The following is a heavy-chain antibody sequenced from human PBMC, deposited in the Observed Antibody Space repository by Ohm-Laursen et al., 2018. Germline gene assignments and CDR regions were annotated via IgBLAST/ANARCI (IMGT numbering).Heavy chain of an antibody. V-gene: IGHV4-4*07. D-gene: IGHD3-9*01. Sequence: SDTLSLTCIVSGDSINNYYWRWIRQPAGKGLEWIGRMYATGSSNYNPSLNSRVTMSVDTSRNQFSLKLTSVTAADTAVYYCAVSEVRYSFTYLADFWGQGTLVTVPS. CDR1: GDSINNYY. CDR3: AVSEVRYSFTYLADF. CDR2: MYATGSS. J-gene: IGHJ4*02.